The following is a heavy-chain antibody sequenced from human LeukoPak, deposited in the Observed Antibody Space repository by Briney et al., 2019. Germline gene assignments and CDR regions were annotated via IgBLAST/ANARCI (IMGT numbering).Heavy chain of an antibody. Sequence: ASVKVSCKASGYTFTSYDINWVRQATGQGLEWMGWMNPNSGNTGHAQKFQGRVTMTRNTSISTAYMELSSLRSEDTAVYYCARGLGDCSGGSCYDAFDIWGQGTMVTVSS. CDR2: MNPNSGNT. J-gene: IGHJ3*02. CDR3: ARGLGDCSGGSCYDAFDI. V-gene: IGHV1-8*01. CDR1: GYTFTSYD. D-gene: IGHD2-15*01.